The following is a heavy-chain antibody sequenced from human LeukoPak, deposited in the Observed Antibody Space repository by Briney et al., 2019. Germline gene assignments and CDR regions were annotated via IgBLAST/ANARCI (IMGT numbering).Heavy chain of an antibody. CDR2: IYYSGST. J-gene: IGHJ3*02. Sequence: SETLSLTCTVSGGSISSSSYYWGWIRQPPGKGLEWIGYIYYSGSTNYNPSLKSRVTISVDTSKNQFSLKLSSVTAADTAVYYCAKGGPGSSGWYDIPRGAFDIWGQGTMVTVSS. CDR3: AKGGPGSSGWYDIPRGAFDI. V-gene: IGHV4-61*05. CDR1: GGSISSSSYY. D-gene: IGHD6-19*01.